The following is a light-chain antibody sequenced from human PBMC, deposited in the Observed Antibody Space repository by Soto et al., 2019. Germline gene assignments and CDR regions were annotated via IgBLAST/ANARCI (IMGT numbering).Light chain of an antibody. CDR2: GAS. CDR3: HQYGSSPRT. Sequence: EIGLTQSPGTLSLSPGDRATLSCRASQSVSSNFLAWYQQKPGQAPRLLIYGASIRATGIPDRFSGSGSGTDFTLTIRRLEPEALAMYFCHQYGSSPRTFGQGTKVYIK. CDR1: QSVSSNF. J-gene: IGKJ1*01. V-gene: IGKV3-20*01.